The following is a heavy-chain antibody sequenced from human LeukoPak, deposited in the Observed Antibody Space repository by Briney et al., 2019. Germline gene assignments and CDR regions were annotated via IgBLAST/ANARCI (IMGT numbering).Heavy chain of an antibody. CDR1: VGSFSGYY. CDR3: ARGGPGYFDWLLYEY. J-gene: IGHJ4*02. V-gene: IGHV4-59*01. D-gene: IGHD3-9*01. CDR2: IYYSGST. Sequence: PSETLSLTCAVYVGSFSGYYWTWIRQPPGKGLEWIGYIYYSGSTNYNPSLKSRVTISVDTSKNQFSLKLSSVTAADTAVYYCARGGPGYFDWLLYEYWGQGTLVTVSS.